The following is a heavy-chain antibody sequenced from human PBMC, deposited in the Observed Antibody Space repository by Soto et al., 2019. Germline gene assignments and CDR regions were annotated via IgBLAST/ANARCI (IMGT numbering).Heavy chain of an antibody. V-gene: IGHV1-2*02. J-gene: IGHJ5*02. D-gene: IGHD3-10*01. CDR1: GYSFSGYY. Sequence: ASVKVSCKASGYSFSGYYMNWVRQAPGQGLEWMGWIKPNSGGTDYAQKFQGRVTMTRDTSISTAYMELRGLRYDDTAVYYCARTRGVIPRVTYNWFDPWGQGTLVTISS. CDR2: IKPNSGGT. CDR3: ARTRGVIPRVTYNWFDP.